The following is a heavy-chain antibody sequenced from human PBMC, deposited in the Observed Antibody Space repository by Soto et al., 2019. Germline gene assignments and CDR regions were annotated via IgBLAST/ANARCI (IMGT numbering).Heavy chain of an antibody. CDR1: GDSISSINW. Sequence: QVRLQESGPGLVKPSGTLSLTCDVSGDSISSINWWIWVRQPPGKGLQWIGEVYHTGTTNYNPSLKSRVTLSVDKSQKHLSLNVTSVTAADTAVYYWARSSGFFAISLLATWGQGALVTVSS. J-gene: IGHJ5*01. D-gene: IGHD2-2*02. CDR3: ARSSGFFAISLLAT. V-gene: IGHV4-4*02. CDR2: VYHTGTT.